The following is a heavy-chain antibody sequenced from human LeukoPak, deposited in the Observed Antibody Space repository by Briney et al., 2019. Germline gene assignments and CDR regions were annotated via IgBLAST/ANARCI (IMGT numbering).Heavy chain of an antibody. CDR1: GGSVSSSSFY. J-gene: IGHJ4*02. CDR3: ARFDPPVGRYYFDS. D-gene: IGHD1-14*01. CDR2: IYYSGST. Sequence: PSETPSLTCNVSGGSVSSSSFYWGWIRQPPGKGLEWIGNIYYSGSTYYKPSLKSRVTISVDTSKNQFSLRPTSVTAADTAVYYCARFDPPVGRYYFDSWGQGTQVTVSS. V-gene: IGHV4-39*01.